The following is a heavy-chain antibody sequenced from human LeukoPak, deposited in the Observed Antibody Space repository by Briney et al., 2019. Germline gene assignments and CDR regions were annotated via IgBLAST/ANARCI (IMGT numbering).Heavy chain of an antibody. CDR2: IYTRGTT. D-gene: IGHD2-15*01. CDR3: EREGVVVAATDY. CDR1: GVSMRIYY. J-gene: IGHJ4*02. V-gene: IGHV4-4*07. Sequence: PAETLSLTCTVSGVSMRIYYWSWIRQPAGKGGEGMGRIYTRGTTNYTPYLKRRVTMSVDTSKNQFSLKLSSVTAADTAVYYCEREGVVVAATDYWGQGTLVTASS.